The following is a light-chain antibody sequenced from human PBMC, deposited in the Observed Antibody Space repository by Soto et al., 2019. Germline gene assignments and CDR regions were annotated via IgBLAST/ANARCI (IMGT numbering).Light chain of an antibody. J-gene: IGLJ1*01. CDR3: FSYAGDSVYV. Sequence: QSVLTQPDSVSGSPRQSITISCTGTNSDVGSYNLVSWFQQHPGKAPKLVIYEVTKRPSGVSDRFSGSKSGNTASLTISGLQAEDDADYYCFSYAGDSVYVFGTGTKVTVL. V-gene: IGLV2-23*02. CDR2: EVT. CDR1: NSDVGSYNL.